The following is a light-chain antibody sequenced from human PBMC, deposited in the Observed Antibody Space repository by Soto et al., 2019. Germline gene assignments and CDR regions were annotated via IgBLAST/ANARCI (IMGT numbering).Light chain of an antibody. J-gene: IGLJ2*01. V-gene: IGLV2-14*03. CDR2: DVS. CDR3: SSYSSSATLL. Sequence: QSVLTQPASVSGSPGQSVTISCTGTSSDVGSFTFVSWYRQHPGMAPKVLIYDVSNRPSGVSDRFSGSKSGNTASLTISGLQAEDEAVYYCSSYSSSATLLFGGGTQLTVL. CDR1: SSDVGSFTF.